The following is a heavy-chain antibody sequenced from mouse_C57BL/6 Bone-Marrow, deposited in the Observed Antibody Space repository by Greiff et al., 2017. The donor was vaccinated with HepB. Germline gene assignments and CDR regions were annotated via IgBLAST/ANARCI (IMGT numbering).Heavy chain of an antibody. CDR2: IYPRDGST. V-gene: IGHV1-78*01. CDR3: AREERGLRRYAMDY. D-gene: IGHD2-4*01. CDR1: GYTFTDHT. Sequence: LQESDAELVKPGASVKISCKVSGYTFTDHTIHWMKQRPEQGLEWIGYIYPRDGSTKYNEKFKGKATLTADKSSSTAYMQLNSLTSEDSAVYFCAREERGLRRYAMDYWGQGTSVTVSS. J-gene: IGHJ4*01.